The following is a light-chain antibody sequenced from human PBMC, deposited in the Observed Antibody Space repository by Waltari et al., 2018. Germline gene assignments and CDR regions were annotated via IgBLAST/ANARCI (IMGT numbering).Light chain of an antibody. Sequence: DIVMTQSPDSLALSLGARATINCKSSQSVLYNSNNKNYLAWYRQKPGQTPKLLIYWASTRESGVPDRFSGSGSGTDFTLTITSLQAEDVAVYYCQQYYTTPYSFGQGTKLEIK. J-gene: IGKJ2*03. V-gene: IGKV4-1*01. CDR3: QQYYTTPYS. CDR1: QSVLYNSNNKNY. CDR2: WAS.